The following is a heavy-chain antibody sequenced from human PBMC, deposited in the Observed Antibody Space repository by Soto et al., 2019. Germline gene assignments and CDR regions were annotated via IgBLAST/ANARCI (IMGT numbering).Heavy chain of an antibody. CDR1: GGSISSYY. D-gene: IGHD4-17*01. J-gene: IGHJ4*02. CDR3: ARQTTVTDDLDY. Sequence: SETLSLTCTVSGGSISSYYWSWIRQPPGKGLEWIGYIYYSGSTNYNPSLKSRVTISVDTSKNQFSLKLSSVTAADTAVYYCARQTTVTDDLDYWGQGTLVTVSS. V-gene: IGHV4-59*08. CDR2: IYYSGST.